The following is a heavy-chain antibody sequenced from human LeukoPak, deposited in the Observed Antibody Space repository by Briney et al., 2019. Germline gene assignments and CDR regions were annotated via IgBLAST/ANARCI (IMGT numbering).Heavy chain of an antibody. V-gene: IGHV4-34*01. D-gene: IGHD5-12*01. CDR2: INHSGST. CDR1: GGSFSGYY. CDR3: ARAVTGLRSGTSSFYFDC. J-gene: IGHJ4*02. Sequence: SETLSLTCAVYGGSFSGYYWSWIRQPPGKGLEWIGEINHSGSTNYNPSLKSRVTISVDTSKNQFSLKLSSGTAAGTAVYYCARAVTGLRSGTSSFYFDCWGQGTLVTVSS.